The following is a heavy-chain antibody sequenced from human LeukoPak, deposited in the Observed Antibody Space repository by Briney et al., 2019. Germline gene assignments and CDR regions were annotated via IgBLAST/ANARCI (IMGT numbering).Heavy chain of an antibody. Sequence: ASVKVSCKASGYTFTSYAMHWVRQAPGQGLEWMGYINPNSGDTNYAQKFQGRVTMTRDTSISTAYMELSRLRSDDTAMYYCARDGYYYDSSGYNYGFDYWGQGTLVTVSS. CDR1: GYTFTSYA. V-gene: IGHV1-2*02. D-gene: IGHD3-22*01. CDR3: ARDGYYYDSSGYNYGFDY. CDR2: INPNSGDT. J-gene: IGHJ4*02.